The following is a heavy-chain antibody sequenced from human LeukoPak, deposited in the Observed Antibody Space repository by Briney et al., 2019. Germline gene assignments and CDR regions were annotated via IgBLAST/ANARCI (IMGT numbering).Heavy chain of an antibody. CDR2: ISWNSGSI. CDR3: AKDRNYDFWSGYDY. V-gene: IGHV3-9*01. CDR1: GFTFDDYA. Sequence: GGSLRLSCAASGFTFDDYAMHWVRQAPGKGLEWVSGISWNSGSIGYADSVKGRFTISRDNAKNSLYLQMNSLRAEDTALYYCAKDRNYDFWSGYDYWGQGTLVTVSS. D-gene: IGHD3-3*01. J-gene: IGHJ4*02.